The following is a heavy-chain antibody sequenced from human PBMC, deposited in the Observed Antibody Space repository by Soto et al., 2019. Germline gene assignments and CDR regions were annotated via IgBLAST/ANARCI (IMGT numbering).Heavy chain of an antibody. CDR2: INHSGGT. D-gene: IGHD2-21*02. CDR3: ARGPLAYCGGDCYPYWYFDL. Sequence: QVQLQQWGAGLLKPSETLSLTCAVYGGSFSGYYWSWIRQPPGKGLEWIGEINHSGGTNYNPSLKSRVTISVDTSKNQFSLKLSSVTAADTAVYYCARGPLAYCGGDCYPYWYFDLWGHGTLVTVSS. J-gene: IGHJ2*01. CDR1: GGSFSGYY. V-gene: IGHV4-34*01.